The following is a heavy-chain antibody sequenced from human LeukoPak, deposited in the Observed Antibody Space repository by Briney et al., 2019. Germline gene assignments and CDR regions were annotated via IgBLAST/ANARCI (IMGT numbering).Heavy chain of an antibody. Sequence: GRSLRLSCAASGFTFSSYCMHWVRQAPGKGLEWVAVISYDGSNKYYADSVKGRFTISRDNSKNTLYLQMNSLRAEDTAVYYCAKSFRVGAALDDYWGQGTLVTVSS. V-gene: IGHV3-30*18. CDR3: AKSFRVGAALDDY. CDR1: GFTFSSYC. CDR2: ISYDGSNK. J-gene: IGHJ4*02. D-gene: IGHD2-15*01.